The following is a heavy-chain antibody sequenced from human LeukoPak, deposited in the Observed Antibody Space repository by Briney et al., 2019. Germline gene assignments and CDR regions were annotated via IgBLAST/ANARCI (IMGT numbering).Heavy chain of an antibody. D-gene: IGHD3-3*01. V-gene: IGHV1-46*01. CDR2: INPSGGST. CDR3: ARVAHDFWSAPDAFDI. J-gene: IGHJ3*02. CDR1: GFTFTSFG. Sequence: ASVKVSCKASGFTFTSFGFSWVRQAPGQGLEWMGWINPSGGSTSYAQKFQGRVTMTRDTSTSTVYMELSSLRSEDTAVYYCARVAHDFWSAPDAFDIWGQGTMVTVSS.